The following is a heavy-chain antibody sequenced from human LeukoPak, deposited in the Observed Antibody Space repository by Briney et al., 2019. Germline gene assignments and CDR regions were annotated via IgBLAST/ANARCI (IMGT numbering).Heavy chain of an antibody. CDR3: ARCRFQDFGDYYYGMDV. V-gene: IGHV1-8*01. CDR2: MNPNSGNT. J-gene: IGHJ6*02. Sequence: GVSVKVPCKASGYTFTSYDINWVRQATGQGLEWMGWMNPNSGNTGYAQKFQGRVTMTRDTSISTAYMELSSLRSEDPAVYYCARCRFQDFGDYYYGMDVWGQGTTVTVSS. D-gene: IGHD3-10*01. CDR1: GYTFTSYD.